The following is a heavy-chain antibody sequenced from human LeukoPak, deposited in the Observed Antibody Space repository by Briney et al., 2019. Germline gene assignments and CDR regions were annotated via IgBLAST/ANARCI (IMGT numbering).Heavy chain of an antibody. D-gene: IGHD3-9*01. Sequence: ASVKVSCKASGYTFTSYGISWVRQAPGQGLEWMEGIIPIFGTANYAQKLQGRVTMTTDTSTSTAYMELRSLRSDDTAVYYCARSYYDILTGYGMDVWGQGTTVTVSS. CDR3: ARSYYDILTGYGMDV. CDR2: IIPIFGTA. J-gene: IGHJ6*02. V-gene: IGHV1-18*01. CDR1: GYTFTSYG.